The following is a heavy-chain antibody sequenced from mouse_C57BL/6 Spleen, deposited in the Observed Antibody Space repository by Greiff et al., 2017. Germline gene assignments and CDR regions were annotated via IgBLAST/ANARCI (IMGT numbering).Heavy chain of an antibody. CDR3: ARVGSNCDY. V-gene: IGHV1-69*01. CDR2: IDPSDSYT. J-gene: IGHJ2*01. D-gene: IGHD3-1*01. Sequence: QVQLQQPGAELVMPGASVKLSCKASGYTFTSYWMHWVKQRPGQGLEWIGEIDPSDSYTNYNQKFKGKSTLTVDKSSSTAYMQLSSLTSEDSAVXYCARVGSNCDYWGQGTTRTVSS. CDR1: GYTFTSYW.